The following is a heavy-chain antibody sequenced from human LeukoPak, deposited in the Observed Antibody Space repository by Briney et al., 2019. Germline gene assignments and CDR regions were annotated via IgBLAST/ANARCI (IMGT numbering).Heavy chain of an antibody. CDR2: FHPGDSET. Sequence: ESLKISCKGSGYSFNNHWIGWVRQKPGKGLEWMGIFHPGDSETRSSPSFQGQVTMSADQSITTAYLQWNSLKASDTAMYFCARTIAFYYDSSSYMDFWGQGTLVIVSS. J-gene: IGHJ4*02. CDR3: ARTIAFYYDSSSYMDF. D-gene: IGHD3-22*01. V-gene: IGHV5-51*01. CDR1: GYSFNNHW.